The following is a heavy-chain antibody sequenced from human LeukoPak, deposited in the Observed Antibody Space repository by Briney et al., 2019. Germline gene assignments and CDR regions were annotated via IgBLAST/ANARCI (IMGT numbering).Heavy chain of an antibody. CDR1: GGSISSGGYY. CDR2: IYYSGST. J-gene: IGHJ6*02. D-gene: IGHD6-13*01. V-gene: IGHV4-31*03. Sequence: SQTLSLTCTVSGGSISSGGYYWSWIRQHPGKGLEWIGYIYYSGSTYYNPSLKSRVTISVDTSKNQFSLKLSSVTAADTAVYYCARDPRVVNNIEPAGRMSYYGMDVWGQGTTVTVSS. CDR3: ARDPRVVNNIEPAGRMSYYGMDV.